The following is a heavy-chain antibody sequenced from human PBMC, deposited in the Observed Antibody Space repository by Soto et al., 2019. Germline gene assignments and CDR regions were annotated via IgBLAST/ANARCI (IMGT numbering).Heavy chain of an antibody. J-gene: IGHJ5*02. CDR1: GFTFSSYA. D-gene: IGHD2-2*01. V-gene: IGHV3-23*01. CDR3: AKGLGYCSSTSCSVGWFDP. Sequence: EVQLLESGGGWVQPGGSLRLSCAASGFTFSSYAMSWVRQAPGKGLEWVSAISGSGGSTYYADSVKGRFTISRDNSKNTLYLQMNSLRAEDTAVYYCAKGLGYCSSTSCSVGWFDPWGQVTLVTVSS. CDR2: ISGSGGST.